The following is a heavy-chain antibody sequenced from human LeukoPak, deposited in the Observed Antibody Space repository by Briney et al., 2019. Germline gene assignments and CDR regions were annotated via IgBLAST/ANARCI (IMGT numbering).Heavy chain of an antibody. V-gene: IGHV3-21*04. CDR3: ARAADLSGYYSNDAFDI. Sequence: GGSLRLSCAASGFNFSTYSMNWVRQAPGKGLEWVSFIDSTTSYVFYIDSVKGRFTISRDNARNSLYLQMNSLRAEDTAVYYCARAADLSGYYSNDAFDIWGQGTMVTVSS. D-gene: IGHD3-22*01. CDR2: IDSTTSYV. J-gene: IGHJ3*02. CDR1: GFNFSTYS.